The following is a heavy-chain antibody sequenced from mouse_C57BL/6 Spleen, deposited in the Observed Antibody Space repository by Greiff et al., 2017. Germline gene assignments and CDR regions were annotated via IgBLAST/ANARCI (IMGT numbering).Heavy chain of an antibody. CDR3: ARASPYYGNYNWYFDV. CDR2: IHPNSGST. CDR1: GHTFTSYW. Sequence: QVQLQQPGAELVKPGASVKLSCKASGHTFTSYWMHWVKQRPGQGLEWIGMIHPNSGSTNYNEKFKSKATLTVDKSSSTAYMQLSSLTSEDSAVYYCARASPYYGNYNWYFDVWGTGTTVTVSS. D-gene: IGHD2-10*01. J-gene: IGHJ1*03. V-gene: IGHV1-64*01.